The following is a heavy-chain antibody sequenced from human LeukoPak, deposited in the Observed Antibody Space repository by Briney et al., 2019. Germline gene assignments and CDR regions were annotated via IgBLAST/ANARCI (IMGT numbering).Heavy chain of an antibody. Sequence: GGSLRLSCAASGFTFSNYGMHCVRQGPGKGLEWVSVISDSGGSTYYADSVKGRFTISRDNSKNTLYLQMNSLRADDTAVYYCAKRRWLGGIGVADPFDYWGQGTLVTVSS. CDR2: ISDSGGST. V-gene: IGHV3-23*01. D-gene: IGHD6-19*01. CDR3: AKRRWLGGIGVADPFDY. CDR1: GFTFSNYG. J-gene: IGHJ4*02.